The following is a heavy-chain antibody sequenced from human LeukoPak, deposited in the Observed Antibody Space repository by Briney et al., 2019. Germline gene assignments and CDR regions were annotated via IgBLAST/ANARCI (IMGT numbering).Heavy chain of an antibody. CDR2: ISSEGGTT. Sequence: PGGSLRLSCAASGFTFSTYPMHWTRQAPGKGLEYVSAISSEGGTTYYADSVKGRFTISRDNSKNTLYLQMTSLTAEDTAVYYCVKEISGYYDYWGQGTLVTVSS. V-gene: IGHV3-64D*06. D-gene: IGHD3-22*01. CDR1: GFTFSTYP. J-gene: IGHJ4*02. CDR3: VKEISGYYDY.